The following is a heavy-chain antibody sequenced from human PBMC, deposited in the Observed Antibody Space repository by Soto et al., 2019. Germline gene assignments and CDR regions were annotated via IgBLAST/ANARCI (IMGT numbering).Heavy chain of an antibody. CDR1: GFTFSSYS. CDR3: ARDIDG. Sequence: EVQVVESGGGLVQPGGSLRLSCAASGFTFSSYSMNWVRQAPGKGLEWVSYISSRSSTTFYADSVKGRFTISRDNARNSLYLQMNSLRAEYTAVYYCARDIDGGGQGTLVTVSS. J-gene: IGHJ4*02. V-gene: IGHV3-48*01. CDR2: ISSRSSTT. D-gene: IGHD2-15*01.